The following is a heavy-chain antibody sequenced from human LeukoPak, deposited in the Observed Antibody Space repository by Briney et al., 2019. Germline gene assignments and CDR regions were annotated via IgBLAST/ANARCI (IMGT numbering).Heavy chain of an antibody. D-gene: IGHD4-17*01. CDR1: GFTFSSYT. V-gene: IGHV3-21*01. CDR3: ARDRRTMTTCDY. Sequence: GGSLRLSCAASGFTFSSYTMNWVRQAPGKGLEWVSSISSSSSYIYYADSVKGRFTISRDNAKNSLYLQMNSLRAEDTAVYYCARDRRTMTTCDYWAREAWSPSRQ. CDR2: ISSSSSYI. J-gene: IGHJ4*02.